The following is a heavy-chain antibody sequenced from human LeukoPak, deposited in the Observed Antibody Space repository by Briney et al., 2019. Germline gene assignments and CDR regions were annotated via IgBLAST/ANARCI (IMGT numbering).Heavy chain of an antibody. CDR1: GYTLTELS. CDR2: FDPEDDEI. CDR3: AKETGNFYFYS. V-gene: IGHV1-24*01. Sequence: ASVTVSCKVSGYTLTELSMHWVRQAPGKGLEWMGGFDPEDDEIIYAQRFQGRVTMTEDASTDTAYMELRSLRSEDTAVYYCAKETGNFYFYSWGQGTLVTVSS. D-gene: IGHD1-7*01. J-gene: IGHJ4*02.